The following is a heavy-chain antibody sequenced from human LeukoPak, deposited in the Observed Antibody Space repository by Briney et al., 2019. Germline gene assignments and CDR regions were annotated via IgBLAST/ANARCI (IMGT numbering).Heavy chain of an antibody. CDR3: ARDLSRIHLWSNPYFDY. V-gene: IGHV3-23*01. D-gene: IGHD5-18*01. CDR1: GFTFSNSA. CDR2: ISNSGDAT. Sequence: PGGSLRLSCAASGFTFSNSAMTWVRQVPGKGLEWVSGISNSGDATYYADFVKGRFTIARDNSKNTLYLQMNSLRAGDTAVYYCARDLSRIHLWSNPYFDYWGQGTLVTVSS. J-gene: IGHJ4*02.